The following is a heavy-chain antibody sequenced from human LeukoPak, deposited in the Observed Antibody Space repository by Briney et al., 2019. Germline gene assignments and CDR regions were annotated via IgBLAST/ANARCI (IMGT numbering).Heavy chain of an antibody. CDR1: GYTFTDYH. V-gene: IGHV1-18*04. D-gene: IGHD3-22*01. J-gene: IGHJ4*02. CDR2: ISAYNGNT. CDR3: ARVGNYYYDSSGYFPPLDY. Sequence: ASVKVSCKASGYTFTDYHMHWVRQAPGQGLEWMGWISAYNGNTNYAQKLQGRVTMTTDTSTSTVYMELRSLRSDDTAVYYCARVGNYYYDSSGYFPPLDYWGQGTLVTVSS.